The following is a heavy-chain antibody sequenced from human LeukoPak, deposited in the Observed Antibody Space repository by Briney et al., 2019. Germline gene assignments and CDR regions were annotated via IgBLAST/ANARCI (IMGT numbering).Heavy chain of an antibody. J-gene: IGHJ6*03. CDR3: AKDTLAAADDNYYYYYYMDV. CDR2: ISHDETHK. CDR1: GFTFRTYT. Sequence: PGGSLRLSCAASGFTFRTYTMHWVRQAPGKGLEWVAVISHDETHKYYSDSVKGRFTISRDNSKNTLYLQMNSLRAEDTAVYYCAKDTLAAADDNYYYYYYMDVWGKGTTVTVSS. D-gene: IGHD6-13*01. V-gene: IGHV3-30-3*01.